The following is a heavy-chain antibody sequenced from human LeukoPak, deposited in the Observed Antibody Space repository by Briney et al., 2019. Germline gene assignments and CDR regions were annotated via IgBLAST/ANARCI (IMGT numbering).Heavy chain of an antibody. CDR2: INHSGST. J-gene: IGHJ4*02. D-gene: IGHD3-22*01. CDR1: GGSFSGYY. CDR3: ARGHIRWGIYYYDSSGYLVY. Sequence: PSETLSLTCAVYGGSFSGYYWSWIRQPPGKGLEWIGEINHSGSTNYNPSLKSRVTISVDTSKNQFSLKLSSVTAADTAVYYCARGHIRWGIYYYDSSGYLVYWGQGTLVTVSS. V-gene: IGHV4-34*01.